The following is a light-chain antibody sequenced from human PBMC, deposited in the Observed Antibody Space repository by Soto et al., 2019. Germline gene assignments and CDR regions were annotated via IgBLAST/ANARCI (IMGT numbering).Light chain of an antibody. V-gene: IGLV2-14*03. CDR1: SSDVGSYNS. Sequence: QSVLAQPASVSGSPGQSIAISCTGTSSDVGSYNSVSWYQQYPGKAPTLMIHDVSDRPSGVSNRFSGSKSGNTASLTISGLQAEDEADYYCSSFTGSSSYVFGSGTKVTVL. CDR3: SSFTGSSSYV. CDR2: DVS. J-gene: IGLJ1*01.